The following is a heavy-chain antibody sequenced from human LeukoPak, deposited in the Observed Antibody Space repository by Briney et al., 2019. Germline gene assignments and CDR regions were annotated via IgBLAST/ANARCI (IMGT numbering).Heavy chain of an antibody. D-gene: IGHD4-23*01. V-gene: IGHV3-23*01. J-gene: IGHJ4*02. CDR3: AKDTRRETTVVTPGYVYDY. Sequence: PGGSLRLSCAASGFTFSSYGMSWVRQAPGKGLEWVSAISGSGGSTYYADSVKGRFTISRDNSKNTLYLQMNSLRAEDTAVYYCAKDTRRETTVVTPGYVYDYWGQGTLVTVSS. CDR1: GFTFSSYG. CDR2: ISGSGGST.